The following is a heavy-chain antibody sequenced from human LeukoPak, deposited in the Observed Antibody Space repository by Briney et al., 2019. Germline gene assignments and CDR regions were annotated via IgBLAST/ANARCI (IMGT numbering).Heavy chain of an antibody. Sequence: SETLSLTCAVYGGSFSGYYWSWIRQPPGKGLEWIGEINHSGSTNYNPSLKSRVTISVDTPKNQFSLKLSSVTAADTAVYYCARERTSCSGWFGPWGQGTLVTVSS. D-gene: IGHD2-2*01. V-gene: IGHV4-34*01. J-gene: IGHJ5*02. CDR1: GGSFSGYY. CDR3: ARERTSCSGWFGP. CDR2: INHSGST.